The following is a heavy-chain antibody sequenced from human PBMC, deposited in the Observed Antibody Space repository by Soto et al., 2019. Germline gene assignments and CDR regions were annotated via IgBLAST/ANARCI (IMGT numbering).Heavy chain of an antibody. D-gene: IGHD2-2*01. V-gene: IGHV4-30-2*01. J-gene: IGHJ5*02. Sequence: TLSLTCAVSGGSIGSGGYSWSWIRQPPGKGLEWIGYIYHSGSTYYNPSLKSRVTISVDRSKNQFSLKLSTVTAADTAVFSFARGGGYCSSTSGFGWFAPWGKGTLVTVSS. CDR2: IYHSGST. CDR1: GGSIGSGGYS. CDR3: ARGGGYCSSTSGFGWFAP.